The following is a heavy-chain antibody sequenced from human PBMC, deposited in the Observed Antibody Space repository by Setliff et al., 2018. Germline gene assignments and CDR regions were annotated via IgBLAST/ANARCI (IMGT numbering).Heavy chain of an antibody. CDR2: IYYSGST. Sequence: SETLSLTCTVSGDSISSSSYYWGWIRQPPGKGLEWIGSIYYSGSTYYNPSLKSRVTISVDTSKNQFSLKLSSVTAADTAVYYCARERMYYNFWSGYSDYWGQGTLVTVSS. J-gene: IGHJ4*02. V-gene: IGHV4-39*07. CDR1: GDSISSSSYY. D-gene: IGHD3-3*01. CDR3: ARERMYYNFWSGYSDY.